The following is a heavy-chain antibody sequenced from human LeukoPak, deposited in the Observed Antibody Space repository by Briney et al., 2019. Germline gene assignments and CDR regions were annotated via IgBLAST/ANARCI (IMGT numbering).Heavy chain of an antibody. V-gene: IGHV3-74*01. CDR1: GFTFSSYW. CDR3: ARGRPHGNDY. D-gene: IGHD4-23*01. CDR2: IASDGSST. J-gene: IGHJ4*02. Sequence: PGGSLRLSCAASGFTFSSYWMHWVRQAPGKGLVWVSRIASDGSSTTYSDSVKGRFSISRDNAKNTLYLQMNSLRVEDTAVYYCARGRPHGNDYWGQGPLVTVSS.